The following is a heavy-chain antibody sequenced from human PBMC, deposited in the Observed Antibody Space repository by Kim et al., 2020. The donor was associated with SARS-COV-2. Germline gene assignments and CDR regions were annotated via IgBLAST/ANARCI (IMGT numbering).Heavy chain of an antibody. J-gene: IGHJ4*02. V-gene: IGHV4-39*01. CDR3: ARHQQVGANRIDY. D-gene: IGHD1-26*01. Sequence: YTPSLKSRVTISVDTSKNQFSLKLSSVTTADTAVYYCARHQQVGANRIDYWGQGTLVTVSS.